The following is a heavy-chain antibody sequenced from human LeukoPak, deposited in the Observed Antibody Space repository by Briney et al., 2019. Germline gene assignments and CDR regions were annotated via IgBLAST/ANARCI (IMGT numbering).Heavy chain of an antibody. CDR3: ARERGIAAAEDY. D-gene: IGHD6-13*01. V-gene: IGHV4-38-2*02. J-gene: IGHJ4*02. CDR1: GCSISSGYY. CDR2: IYHSGST. Sequence: PSETLSLTCAVSGCSISSGYYWGWIRQPPGKGLEWIGSIYHSGSTYYNPSLKSRVTISVDTSKNQFSLKLSSVTAADTAVYYCARERGIAAAEDYWGQGTLVTVSS.